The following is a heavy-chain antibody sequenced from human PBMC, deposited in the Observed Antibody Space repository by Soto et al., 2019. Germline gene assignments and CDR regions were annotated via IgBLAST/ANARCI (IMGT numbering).Heavy chain of an antibody. Sequence: QVLLVQSGAEVKKPGASVKVSCKASGYTFTSYAMHWVRQAPGQRLEWMGWINAGNGNTKYSQKFQGRPTITRDTSTSTAYMAQSSLRSEDTAVYYCARNLMDYDILTGYYMAYSFDYWGQGTLVTVSS. CDR1: GYTFTSYA. D-gene: IGHD3-9*01. V-gene: IGHV1-3*01. CDR3: ARNLMDYDILTGYYMAYSFDY. CDR2: INAGNGNT. J-gene: IGHJ4*01.